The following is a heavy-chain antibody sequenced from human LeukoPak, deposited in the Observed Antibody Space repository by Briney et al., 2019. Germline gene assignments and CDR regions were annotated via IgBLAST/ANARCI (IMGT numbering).Heavy chain of an antibody. D-gene: IGHD5-18*01. CDR3: ARTSSVDTALVGVHWFDP. Sequence: PSETLSLTCAVSGDSITSGYYWAWIRQPPGKGLEWIGSIFHSGSTDLNPSLRSRVTISLNTSKNHFCLILSSMTAADTAVYYCARTSSVDTALVGVHWFDPWGQGTLVTVSS. J-gene: IGHJ5*02. V-gene: IGHV4-38-2*01. CDR1: GDSITSGYY. CDR2: IFHSGST.